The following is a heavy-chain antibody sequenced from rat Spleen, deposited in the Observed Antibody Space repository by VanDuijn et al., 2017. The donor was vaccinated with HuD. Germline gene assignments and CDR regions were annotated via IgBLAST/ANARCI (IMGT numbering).Heavy chain of an antibody. CDR3: ARLGITLGAGHWFAY. Sequence: EVQLVESGGGLVEPGRSLKLSCAASGFAFRNYGMAWVRQTLTKGLEWVAFINIGGGDTYYRDSVKGRFTISRDNAKNTQYLQMDRLRFEDTATYYCARLGITLGAGHWFAYWGQGTLVTVSS. CDR1: GFAFRNYG. CDR2: INIGGGDT. V-gene: IGHV5S14*01. J-gene: IGHJ3*01. D-gene: IGHD1-2*01.